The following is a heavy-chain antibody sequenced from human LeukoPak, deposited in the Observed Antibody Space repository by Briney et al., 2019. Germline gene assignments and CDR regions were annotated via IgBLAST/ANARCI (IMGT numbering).Heavy chain of an antibody. Sequence: GGSLRLSCAASGFTVSSNYMSWDRQAPGKGLEWVSVIYSGGSTYYADSVKGRFTISRDNSKNTLYLQMNSLRAEDTAVYYCAGTHPSIYYDTADYYYYGMDVWGQGTTVTVSS. CDR1: GFTVSSNY. CDR3: AGTHPSIYYDTADYYYYGMDV. D-gene: IGHD3-22*01. V-gene: IGHV3-53*01. J-gene: IGHJ6*02. CDR2: IYSGGST.